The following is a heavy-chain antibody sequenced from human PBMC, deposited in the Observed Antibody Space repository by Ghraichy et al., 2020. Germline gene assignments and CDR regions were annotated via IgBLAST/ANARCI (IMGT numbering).Heavy chain of an antibody. CDR1: GFTFSSYW. V-gene: IGHV3-7*01. CDR2: IKQDGSEK. CDR3: ARDRCSSTSCYFLGSSWFLGSSYYGMDV. D-gene: IGHD2-2*01. J-gene: IGHJ6*02. Sequence: GGSLRLSCAASGFTFSSYWMSWVRQAPGKGLEWVANIKQDGSEKYYVDSVKGRFTISRDNAKNSLYLQMNSLRAEDTAVYYCARDRCSSTSCYFLGSSWFLGSSYYGMDVWGQGTTVTVFS.